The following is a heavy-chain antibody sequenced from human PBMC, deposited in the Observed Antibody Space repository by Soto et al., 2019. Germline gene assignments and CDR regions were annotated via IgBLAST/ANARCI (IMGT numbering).Heavy chain of an antibody. V-gene: IGHV4-31*03. D-gene: IGHD3-10*01. CDR2: IYYSGST. CDR1: GGSISSGGYY. Sequence: QVQLQESGPGLVKPSQTLSLTCTVSGGSISSGGYYWSWIRQHPGKGLEWIGYIYYSGSTYYNPCLKSRVTISVDTSKNQFSLKLSSVTAADTAVYYCARDVPSYGSGSNWFDPWGQGTLVTVSS. CDR3: ARDVPSYGSGSNWFDP. J-gene: IGHJ5*02.